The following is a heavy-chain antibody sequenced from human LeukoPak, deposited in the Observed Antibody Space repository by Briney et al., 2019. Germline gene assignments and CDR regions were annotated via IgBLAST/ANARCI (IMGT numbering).Heavy chain of an antibody. J-gene: IGHJ4*02. CDR3: ASATLEWLLYY. D-gene: IGHD3-3*01. V-gene: IGHV4-31*03. CDR2: IYYSGST. Sequence: SQTLSLTCTVSGGSISSGGYDWSWIRQHPGKGLEWIGYIYYSGSTYYNPSLKSRVTISVDTSKNQFPLKLSSVTAADTAVHYCASATLEWLLYYWGQGTLVTVSS. CDR1: GGSISSGGYD.